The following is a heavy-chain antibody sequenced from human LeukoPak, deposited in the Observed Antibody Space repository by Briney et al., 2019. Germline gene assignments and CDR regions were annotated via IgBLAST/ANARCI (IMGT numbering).Heavy chain of an antibody. Sequence: GGSLRLSCAVSGFTFSSYTMNWVRQAPGKGLEWVSYIASSSSTVYYADSVEGRFTISRDNAKNSLYLQMNSLRAEDTAVYYCARGDRGYSYGSIDYWGQGTLVTVSS. CDR1: GFTFSSYT. J-gene: IGHJ4*02. V-gene: IGHV3-48*01. CDR2: IASSSSTV. D-gene: IGHD5-18*01. CDR3: ARGDRGYSYGSIDY.